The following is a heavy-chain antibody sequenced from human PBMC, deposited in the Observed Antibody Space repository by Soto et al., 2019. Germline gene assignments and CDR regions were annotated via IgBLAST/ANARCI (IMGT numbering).Heavy chain of an antibody. CDR3: ASWYCSSTSCYNY. CDR1: GYTFTSYD. V-gene: IGHV1-8*01. Sequence: ASVKVSCKASGYTFTSYDINWVRQATGQGLEWMGWMNPNSGNAGYAQKFQGRVTMTRNTSISTAYMELSSLRSEDTAVYYCASWYCSSTSCYNYWGQGNLVTVSS. CDR2: MNPNSGNA. J-gene: IGHJ4*02. D-gene: IGHD2-2*02.